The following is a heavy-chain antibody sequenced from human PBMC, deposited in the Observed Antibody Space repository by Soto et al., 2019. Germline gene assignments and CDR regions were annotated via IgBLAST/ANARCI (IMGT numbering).Heavy chain of an antibody. Sequence: GASVKVSRKASGGTFSSYAISWVRQAPGQGLEWMGGIIPIFGTANYAQKFQGRVTITADESTSTAYMELSSLRSEDTAVYYCANVYSSGWFRGGPFDYWGQGTLVTVYS. CDR2: IIPIFGTA. CDR3: ANVYSSGWFRGGPFDY. CDR1: GGTFSSYA. V-gene: IGHV1-69*13. D-gene: IGHD6-19*01. J-gene: IGHJ4*02.